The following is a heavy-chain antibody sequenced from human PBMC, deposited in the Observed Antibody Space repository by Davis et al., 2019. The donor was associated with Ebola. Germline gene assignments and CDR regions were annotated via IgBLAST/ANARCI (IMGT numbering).Heavy chain of an antibody. CDR2: IYYSGST. CDR3: ARGTYYGSGRDYYYYYYMDV. V-gene: IGHV4-59*12. CDR1: GGSISSYY. J-gene: IGHJ6*03. D-gene: IGHD3-10*01. Sequence: PGGSLRLSCTVSGGSISSYYWSWIRQPPGKGLEWIGYIYYSGSTNYNPSLKSRVTISVDTSKNQFSLKLSSVTAADTAVYYCARGTYYGSGRDYYYYYYMDVWGKGTTVTVSS.